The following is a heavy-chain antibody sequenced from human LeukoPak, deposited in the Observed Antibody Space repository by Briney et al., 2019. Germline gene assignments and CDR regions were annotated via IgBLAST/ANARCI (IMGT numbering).Heavy chain of an antibody. J-gene: IGHJ3*02. D-gene: IGHD3-3*01. CDR1: GGSISSYY. V-gene: IGHV4-59*08. CDR2: IYYSGST. CDR3: ARHGSYYDFWSGYSNDAFDI. Sequence: PSETLSLTCTVSGGSISSYYWSWIRQPPGKGLEWIGYIYYSGSTNYNPSLKSRVTISVDTSKNQFSLKLSSVTAADTAAYYCARHGSYYDFWSGYSNDAFDIWGQGTMVTVSS.